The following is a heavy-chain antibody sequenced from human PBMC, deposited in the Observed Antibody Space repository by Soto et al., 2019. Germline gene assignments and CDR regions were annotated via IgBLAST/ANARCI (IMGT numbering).Heavy chain of an antibody. CDR2: ISYDGSNK. J-gene: IGHJ6*02. Sequence: PGGSLRLSCAASGFTFSSYGMHWVRQAPGKGLEWVAVISYDGSNKYYADSVKGRFTISRDNSKNTLYLQMNSLRAEDTAVYYCAKEGGYSYGETYYYYGMDVWGQGTTVTVSS. CDR1: GFTFSSYG. D-gene: IGHD5-18*01. V-gene: IGHV3-30*18. CDR3: AKEGGYSYGETYYYYGMDV.